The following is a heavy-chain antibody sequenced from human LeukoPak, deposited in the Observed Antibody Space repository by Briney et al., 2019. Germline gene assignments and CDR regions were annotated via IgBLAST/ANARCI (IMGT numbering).Heavy chain of an antibody. CDR1: GFTFSSYW. V-gene: IGHV3-21*01. CDR2: ISSSSSNI. J-gene: IGHJ6*03. D-gene: IGHD3-3*01. CDR3: ARSFWSGYYYYYYMDV. Sequence: GGSLRLSCVASGFTFSSYWMHWVRQDPGKGLEWVSSISSSSSNIYYADSMKGRFTISRDNAKNSLYLQMNSLRAEDTAVYYCARSFWSGYYYYYYMDVWGKGTTVTVSS.